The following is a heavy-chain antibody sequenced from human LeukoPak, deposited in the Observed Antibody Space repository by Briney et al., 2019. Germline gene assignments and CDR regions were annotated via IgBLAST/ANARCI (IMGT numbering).Heavy chain of an antibody. D-gene: IGHD3-22*01. J-gene: IGHJ6*03. V-gene: IGHV1-18*01. CDR3: ARGGAPKYYYDSSGYYYGREYYYYYMDV. CDR1: GYTFTSYG. CDR2: ISAYNGNT. Sequence: ASVKVSCKASGYTFTSYGISWVRQAPGQGLEWMGWISAYNGNTNYARKLQGRVTMTTDTSTSTAYMELRSLRSDDTAVYYCARGGAPKYYYDSSGYYYGREYYYYYMDVWGKGTTVTVSS.